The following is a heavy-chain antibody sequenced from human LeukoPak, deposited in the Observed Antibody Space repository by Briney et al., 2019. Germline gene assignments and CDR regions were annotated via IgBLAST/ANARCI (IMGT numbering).Heavy chain of an antibody. CDR2: INWNGGTR. Sequence: SGESLRLSCAASGFTFDDYGMSWVRQAPGKGLEWVSSINWNGGTRGYADSVKGRFTISRDNAKNSLCLQMNSLRAEDTAVYYCARDPPNYGDYDYFDYWGQGTLVTVSS. J-gene: IGHJ4*02. CDR1: GFTFDDYG. D-gene: IGHD4-17*01. V-gene: IGHV3-20*04. CDR3: ARDPPNYGDYDYFDY.